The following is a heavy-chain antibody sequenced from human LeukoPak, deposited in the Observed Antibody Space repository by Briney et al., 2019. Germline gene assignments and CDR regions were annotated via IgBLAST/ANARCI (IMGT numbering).Heavy chain of an antibody. Sequence: GASVKVSCKASGYTFTNYYMHWVRQAPGRGLEWMGIINPTSGSTSYAQKFQGRVTMTRDMSTSTVYMELSSLRSEDTAVYYCARETGMAVEKNEYFQHWGQGTLITVSS. CDR3: ARETGMAVEKNEYFQH. D-gene: IGHD6-19*01. CDR1: GYTFTNYY. CDR2: INPTSGST. V-gene: IGHV1-46*01. J-gene: IGHJ1*01.